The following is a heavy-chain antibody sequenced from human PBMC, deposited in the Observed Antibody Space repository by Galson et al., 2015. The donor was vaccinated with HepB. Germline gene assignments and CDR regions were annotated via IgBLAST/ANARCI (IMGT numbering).Heavy chain of an antibody. CDR2: IYSAGNT. V-gene: IGHV3-53*01. J-gene: IGHJ6*02. D-gene: IGHD2/OR15-2a*01. CDR1: GFTVSSNY. CDR3: AREESIILPGGMDV. Sequence: SLRLSCAASGFTVSSNYMSWVRQAPGKGLEWVSTIYSAGNTYYADSVKGRFTISRDNSKNTLYLQMSSLRAEDTAVYYCAREESIILPGGMDVWGQGTTVTVSS.